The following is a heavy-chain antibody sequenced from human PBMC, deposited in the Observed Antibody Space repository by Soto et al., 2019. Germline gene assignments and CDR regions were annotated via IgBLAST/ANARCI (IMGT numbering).Heavy chain of an antibody. J-gene: IGHJ4*02. V-gene: IGHV3-33*01. CDR3: ARDLREYDFWSDPYPYFDY. CDR2: IWYDGSNK. D-gene: IGHD3-3*01. Sequence: QVQLVESGGGVVQPGRSLRLSCAASGFTFSSYGMHWVRQAPGKGLEWVAVIWYDGSNKYYADSVKGRFTISRDNSKNPLYLQMNSLRAEDTAVYYCARDLREYDFWSDPYPYFDYWGQGTLVTVSS. CDR1: GFTFSSYG.